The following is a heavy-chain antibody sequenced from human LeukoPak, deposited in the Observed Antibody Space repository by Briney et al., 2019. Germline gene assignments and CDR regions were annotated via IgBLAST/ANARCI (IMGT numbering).Heavy chain of an antibody. CDR1: GGSISSGGYY. Sequence: SETLSLTCTVSGGSISSGGYYWSWIRQHPGKGLEWIGYIYYSGSTYYNPSLKSRVTISVDTSKNQFSLKLSSVTAADTAVYYCAGDGYCSGGSCYPDAFDIWGQGTMVTVSS. CDR3: AGDGYCSGGSCYPDAFDI. V-gene: IGHV4-31*03. D-gene: IGHD2-15*01. J-gene: IGHJ3*02. CDR2: IYYSGST.